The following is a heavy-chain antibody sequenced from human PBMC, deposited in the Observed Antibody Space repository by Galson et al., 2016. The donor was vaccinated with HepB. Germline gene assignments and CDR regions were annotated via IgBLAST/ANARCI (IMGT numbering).Heavy chain of an antibody. CDR1: GFTFSTSG. D-gene: IGHD1-26*01. CDR2: IGGSGDST. V-gene: IGHV3-23*01. J-gene: IGHJ4*02. CDR3: AKDSGWEAQY. Sequence: SLRLSCAASGFTFSTSGMSWVRQAPGKGLEWVSGIGGSGDSTDYADSVKGRFTIPRDNAKNTLYLQMNSLRVEDTAVYYCAKDSGWEAQYWGQGTLVTVSS.